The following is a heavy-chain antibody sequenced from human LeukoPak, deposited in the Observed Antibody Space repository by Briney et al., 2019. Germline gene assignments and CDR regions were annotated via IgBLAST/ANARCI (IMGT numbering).Heavy chain of an antibody. CDR2: ITSGGGST. CDR3: SKDHRSCVGKGCFLNQD. CDR1: GFTFGNYA. J-gene: IGHJ4*02. Sequence: GGSLRLSCAASGFTFGNYAMSWVRQAPGKGLEWVSTITSGGGSTYYADSVKGRFTISRDNSKTTLHLQMNSLRAEDTAVYYCSKDHRSCVGKGCFLNQDWGQRALVTVSS. D-gene: IGHD2-21*01. V-gene: IGHV3-23*01.